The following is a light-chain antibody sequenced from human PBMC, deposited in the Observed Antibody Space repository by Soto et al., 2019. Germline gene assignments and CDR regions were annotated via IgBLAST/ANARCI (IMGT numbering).Light chain of an antibody. J-gene: IGKJ2*01. V-gene: IGKV1-39*01. CDR3: QQSYRAPYT. CDR2: GAS. CDR1: QSIVTY. Sequence: DIQMTQSPSSLSASVGDRVTITCRASQSIVTYLNWYQQKPGKAPKLLIYGASSLQSGVPSRFSGSGSGTDFTVTISSLQPEDSATYFGQQSYRAPYTFGQGTRVEIK.